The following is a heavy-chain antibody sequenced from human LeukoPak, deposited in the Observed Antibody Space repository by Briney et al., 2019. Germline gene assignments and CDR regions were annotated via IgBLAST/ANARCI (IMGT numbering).Heavy chain of an antibody. CDR3: ARGYSSSWYWFDP. CDR2: IYASGST. D-gene: IGHD6-13*01. Sequence: SETLSLTCTVSGGSISSYYWSWIRQTPGKGLEWIGYIYASGSTTYNPSLKSRVTISVDTSKNQFSLKLSSVTAADTAVYYCARGYSSSWYWFDPWGQGTLVTVSS. J-gene: IGHJ5*02. CDR1: GGSISSYY. V-gene: IGHV4-4*09.